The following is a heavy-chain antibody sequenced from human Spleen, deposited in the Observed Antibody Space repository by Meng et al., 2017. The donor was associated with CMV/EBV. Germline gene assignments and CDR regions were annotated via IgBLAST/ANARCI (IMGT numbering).Heavy chain of an antibody. J-gene: IGHJ4*02. CDR3: ARDWSGTSGGIDY. CDR2: ISSSGTTI. V-gene: IGHV3-48*03. CDR1: GFPFSSYE. D-gene: IGHD3-3*01. Sequence: GGSLRLSCAASGFPFSSYEMNWVRQAPGKGLEWVSYISSSGTTIYYADSVKGRFTISRDNAKNSLYLQMNSLRAEDTAVYYCARDWSGTSGGIDYWGQGTLVTVSS.